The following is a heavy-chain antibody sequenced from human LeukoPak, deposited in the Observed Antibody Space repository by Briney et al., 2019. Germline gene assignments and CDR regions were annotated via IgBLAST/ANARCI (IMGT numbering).Heavy chain of an antibody. V-gene: IGHV4-59*01. D-gene: IGHD3-3*01. CDR2: IYYSGST. J-gene: IGHJ6*03. Sequence: KPSETLSLTCTVSGGSISDYYWNWIRQPPGKGLEWIGYIYYSGSTTHNPSLKSRVTMSVDTAKNQFSLKLRPVTAADTAVYYCARGDFCSKSNCYLRPMDVWGKGTTVTLSS. CDR1: GGSISDYY. CDR3: ARGDFCSKSNCYLRPMDV.